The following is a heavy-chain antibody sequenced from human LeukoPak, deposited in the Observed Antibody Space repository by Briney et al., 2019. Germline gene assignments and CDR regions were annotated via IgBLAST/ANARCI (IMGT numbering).Heavy chain of an antibody. D-gene: IGHD1-1*01. V-gene: IGHV3-48*02. J-gene: IGHJ2*01. Sequence: PGGSLRLSCAASGFSFSSYSMNWVRQAPGKGLEWVSYISNSDSTTYYADSVKGRFTIPRDNAKFSLFLQMNTLRDEDTAVYYCVRDAATIGTYRYFDLWGRGTLVTVSS. CDR2: ISNSDSTT. CDR1: GFSFSSYS. CDR3: VRDAATIGTYRYFDL.